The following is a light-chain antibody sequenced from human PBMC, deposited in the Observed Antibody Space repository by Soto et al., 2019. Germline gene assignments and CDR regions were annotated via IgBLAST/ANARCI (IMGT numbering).Light chain of an antibody. CDR2: AAS. CDR3: QQSNSFPYT. J-gene: IGKJ2*01. CDR1: QGIRSF. Sequence: DIQMTQSPSSVSASVGGRVTITCRASQGIRSFLAWYQQKPGKAPKVLIYAASVLQSGVPSRFSGSGSGTYFTLTISSLQPEDFATYYCQQSNSFPYTFGQGTKLEIK. V-gene: IGKV1-12*01.